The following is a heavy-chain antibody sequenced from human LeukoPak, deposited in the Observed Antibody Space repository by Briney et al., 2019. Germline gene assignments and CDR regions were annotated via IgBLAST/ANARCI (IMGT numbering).Heavy chain of an antibody. Sequence: ASVKVSCKASGYTFTSYDINWVRQATGQGLEWMGWMNPNSGNTGYAQKLQGRVTMTRNTSISTAYMELSSLRSEDTAVYYCAREVETNWFDPWGQGTLVTVSS. CDR1: GYTFTSYD. CDR2: MNPNSGNT. CDR3: AREVETNWFDP. D-gene: IGHD5-24*01. J-gene: IGHJ5*02. V-gene: IGHV1-8*01.